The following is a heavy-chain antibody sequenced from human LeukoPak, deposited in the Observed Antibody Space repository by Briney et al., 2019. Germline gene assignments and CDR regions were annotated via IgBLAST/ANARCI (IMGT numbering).Heavy chain of an antibody. V-gene: IGHV3-23*01. D-gene: IGHD3-3*01. CDR1: GFTFSSYA. CDR2: ISGSGGST. Sequence: GGSLRLSCAASGFTFSSYAMSWVRQAPGKGLEWVSAISGSGGSTYYADSGKGRFTISRDNSKNTLYLQMNSLRAEDTAVYYCARHDPNPYYDFWSGPTGYWGQGTLVTVSS. CDR3: ARHDPNPYYDFWSGPTGY. J-gene: IGHJ4*02.